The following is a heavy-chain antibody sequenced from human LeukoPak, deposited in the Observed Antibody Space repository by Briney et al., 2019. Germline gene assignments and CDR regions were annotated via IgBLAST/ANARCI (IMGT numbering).Heavy chain of an antibody. CDR1: GGSISSYY. D-gene: IGHD3-3*01. CDR2: IYTSGST. CDR3: AGSGYSLDAFDI. Sequence: PSETLSLTCTVSGGSISSYYWSWIRQPAGKGLEWIGRIYTSGSTNYNPSLKSRVTISVGKSKNQFSLKLSSVTAADTAVYYCAGSGYSLDAFDIWGQGTMVTVSS. V-gene: IGHV4-4*07. J-gene: IGHJ3*02.